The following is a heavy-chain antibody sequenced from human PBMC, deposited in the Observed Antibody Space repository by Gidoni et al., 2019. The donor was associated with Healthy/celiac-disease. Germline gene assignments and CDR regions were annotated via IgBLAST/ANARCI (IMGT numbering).Heavy chain of an antibody. CDR2: INHSGST. V-gene: IGHV4-34*01. Sequence: QVQLQQWGAGLLKPSETLSLTCAGYGGSFSGYYWSWIRQPPGKGLEWIGEINHSGSTNYNPSLKSRVTISVDTSKNQFSLKLSSVTAADTAVYYCAREGIVGATGSTTALDYWGQGTLVTVSS. D-gene: IGHD1-26*01. CDR3: AREGIVGATGSTTALDY. J-gene: IGHJ4*02. CDR1: GGSFSGYY.